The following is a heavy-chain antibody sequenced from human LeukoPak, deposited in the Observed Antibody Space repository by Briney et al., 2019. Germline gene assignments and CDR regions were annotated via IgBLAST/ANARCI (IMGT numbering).Heavy chain of an antibody. CDR1: GFTFRNYV. J-gene: IGHJ4*02. D-gene: IGHD3-10*01. Sequence: PAGGSLGLSCAASGFTFRNYVIHWVRQAPGKGLEWVAVTSSDLNVKLCADSVKGRFTISRDNSRSTLYLQMNSLRPEDTAIYYCAREGYYGSGSPPSLHFDYWGQGTLVTVSS. CDR2: TSSDLNVK. V-gene: IGHV3-30-3*01. CDR3: AREGYYGSGSPPSLHFDY.